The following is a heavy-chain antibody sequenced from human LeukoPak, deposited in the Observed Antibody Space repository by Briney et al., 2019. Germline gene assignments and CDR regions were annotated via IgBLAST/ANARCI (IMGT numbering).Heavy chain of an antibody. V-gene: IGHV3-23*01. CDR3: AKESHNLIVPYYFDY. Sequence: GGSLRLSCAASGFTFSSYAMSWVRQAPGKGLEWVSAISGGGGSTYYADSVKGRFTISRDNSKNTLYLQMNSLRAEDTAVYYCAKESHNLIVPYYFDYWGQGTLVTVSS. CDR1: GFTFSSYA. J-gene: IGHJ4*02. D-gene: IGHD2-2*01. CDR2: ISGGGGST.